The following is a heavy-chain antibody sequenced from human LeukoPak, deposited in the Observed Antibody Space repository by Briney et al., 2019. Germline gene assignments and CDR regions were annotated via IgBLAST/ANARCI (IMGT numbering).Heavy chain of an antibody. CDR3: AVPPHCSSTSCYYNYFDY. CDR2: IIPIFGTA. V-gene: IGHV1-69*13. D-gene: IGHD2-2*01. Sequence: ASVKVSCKASGYTFTGYYMHWVRQAPGQGLEWMGGIIPIFGTANYAQKFQGRVTITADESTSTAYMELSSLRSEDTAVYYCAVPPHCSSTSCYYNYFDYWGQGTLVTVSS. J-gene: IGHJ4*02. CDR1: GYTFTGYY.